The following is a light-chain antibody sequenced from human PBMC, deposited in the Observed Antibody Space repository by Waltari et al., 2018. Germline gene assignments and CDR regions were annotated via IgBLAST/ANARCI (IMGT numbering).Light chain of an antibody. J-gene: IGLJ2*01. CDR1: ASITRTNY. CDR3: GTWDGSLSGAV. Sequence: QSVLTQPPSVSAAPGPKFPISCSASASITRTNYLSRYRQVPGTAPTPLIYDNSKRPSGIPDRFSGSKSGTSATLDITGLQTADEADYYCGTWDGSLSGAVFGGGTKLTVL. CDR2: DNS. V-gene: IGLV1-51*01.